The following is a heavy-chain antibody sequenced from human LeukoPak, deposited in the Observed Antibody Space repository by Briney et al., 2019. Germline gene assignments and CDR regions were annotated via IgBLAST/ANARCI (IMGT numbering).Heavy chain of an antibody. CDR3: ARHAYYYDSSGYYYYFDS. V-gene: IGHV4-39*01. CDR2: IHYSGIT. D-gene: IGHD3-22*01. CDR1: GGSISSGTYY. J-gene: IGHJ4*02. Sequence: SETLSLTCIVSGGSISSGTYYWGWIRQPPGKGLEWIVSIHYSGITYDNPSLESRVTISVDTSENQFSLNLSSVTAADTAVYYCARHAYYYDSSGYYYYFDSWGQGTLVTVSS.